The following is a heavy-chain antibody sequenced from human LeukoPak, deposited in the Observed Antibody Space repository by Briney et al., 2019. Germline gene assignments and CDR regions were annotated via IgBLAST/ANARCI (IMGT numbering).Heavy chain of an antibody. CDR2: ISAYNGNT. D-gene: IGHD3-10*01. Sequence: ASVKVSCKASGYTFTSYGISWVRQAPGQGLEWMGWISAYNGNTNYAQKLQGRVTMTTDTSTSTAYMELRSLRSDDTAVYYCARARAMVRGVQYFDYWGQGTLVTVSS. V-gene: IGHV1-18*01. CDR3: ARARAMVRGVQYFDY. J-gene: IGHJ4*02. CDR1: GYTFTSYG.